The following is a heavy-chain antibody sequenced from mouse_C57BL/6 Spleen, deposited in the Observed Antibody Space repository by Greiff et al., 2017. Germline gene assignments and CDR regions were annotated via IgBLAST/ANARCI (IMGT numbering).Heavy chain of an antibody. J-gene: IGHJ4*01. V-gene: IGHV1-76*01. CDR2: IYPGSGNT. D-gene: IGHD1-1*01. Sequence: VQGVESGAELVRPGASVKLSCKASGYAFTDYYINWVKQRPGQGLEWIARIYPGSGNTYYNEKFKGKATLTAEKSSSTAYMQLSSLTSEDSAVYFCARERWGAMDYWGQGTSVTVSS. CDR1: GYAFTDYY. CDR3: ARERWGAMDY.